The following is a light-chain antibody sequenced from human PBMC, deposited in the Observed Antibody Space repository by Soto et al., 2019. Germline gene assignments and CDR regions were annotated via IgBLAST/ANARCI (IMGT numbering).Light chain of an antibody. CDR3: QQYNNWPWT. Sequence: IVLTQSPGTLSLSPGGRATLSGRASQSISDTLAWYQQKPGQAPRLLIYSASRRATGFPGRFSGSGSGTDFTLTISSLQSEDLAVYYCQQYNNWPWTFGQGTKVDIK. V-gene: IGKV3-15*01. CDR1: QSISDT. J-gene: IGKJ1*01. CDR2: SAS.